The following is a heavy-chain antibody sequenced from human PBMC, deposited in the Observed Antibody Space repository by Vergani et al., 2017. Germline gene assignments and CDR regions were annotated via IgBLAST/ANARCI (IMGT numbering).Heavy chain of an antibody. Sequence: QVQLVQSGAEVKKPGAAVKVSCKASGYYFTDNYLHWVRQAPGQGLKWMGRITPQNGGTQYAEKFKGRVTMTRDTSITTAYMELTSLTSDDTAVYYCVRGGTFDWLSTWGQGTLVTVSS. V-gene: IGHV1-2*02. CDR2: ITPQNGGT. J-gene: IGHJ5*02. CDR1: GYYFTDNY. D-gene: IGHD3-9*01. CDR3: VRGGTFDWLST.